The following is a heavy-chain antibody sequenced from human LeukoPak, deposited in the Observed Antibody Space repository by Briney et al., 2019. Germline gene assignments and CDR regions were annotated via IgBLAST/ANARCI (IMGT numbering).Heavy chain of an antibody. CDR2: IDHSGST. Sequence: SETLSLTCAVYGGSFSGYYWSWIRQPPGKGLDWIGEIDHSGSTNYNPSLKSRVTISVDTSKNQFSLKLSSVTAADTAVYYCASESASGGDYWGQGTLVTVSS. CDR1: GGSFSGYY. D-gene: IGHD1-26*01. J-gene: IGHJ4*02. CDR3: ASESASGGDY. V-gene: IGHV4-34*01.